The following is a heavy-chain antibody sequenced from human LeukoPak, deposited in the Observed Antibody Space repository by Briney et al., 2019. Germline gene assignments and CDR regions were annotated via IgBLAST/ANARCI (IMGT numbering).Heavy chain of an antibody. J-gene: IGHJ5*02. Sequence: SETLSLTCAVYGGSFSGYYWSWIRQPPGKGLEWIGEINHSGSTNYNPSLKSRVTISVDTSKNQFSLKLSSVTAADTAVYYCARHGRSYGSGRSRFDPWGQGTLVTVSS. V-gene: IGHV4-34*01. CDR3: ARHGRSYGSGRSRFDP. CDR1: GGSFSGYY. D-gene: IGHD3-10*01. CDR2: INHSGST.